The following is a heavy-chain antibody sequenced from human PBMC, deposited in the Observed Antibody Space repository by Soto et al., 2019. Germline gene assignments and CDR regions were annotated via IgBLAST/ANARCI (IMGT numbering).Heavy chain of an antibody. Sequence: GGSLRLSCAASGFTFSSYAMSWVRQAPGKGLEWVSAISGSGGSTYYADSVKGRFTISRDNAKNTLYLQMNSLRAEDTAVYYCVRAGGGYYYYGMDVWGQGTTVTVSS. CDR3: VRAGGGYYYYGMDV. CDR2: ISGSGGST. D-gene: IGHD2-15*01. CDR1: GFTFSSYA. V-gene: IGHV3-23*01. J-gene: IGHJ6*02.